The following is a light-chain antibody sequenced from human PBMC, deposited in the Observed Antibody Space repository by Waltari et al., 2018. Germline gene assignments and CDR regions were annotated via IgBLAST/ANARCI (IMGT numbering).Light chain of an antibody. CDR3: QQRVNWLT. V-gene: IGKV3D-20*02. CDR2: ATS. J-gene: IGKJ4*01. Sequence: SCRASQISSSNYLAWYQQKPGQAPMLLIYATSRRATGIPDRFSGSGSGTDFTLTISGLEPEDFAVYYCQQRVNWLTFGGGTKVEIK. CDR1: QISSSNY.